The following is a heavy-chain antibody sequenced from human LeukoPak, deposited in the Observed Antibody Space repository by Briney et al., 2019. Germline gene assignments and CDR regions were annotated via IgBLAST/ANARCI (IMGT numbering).Heavy chain of an antibody. V-gene: IGHV1-8*03. Sequence: ASVKVSCKASGYTFTSHDINWVRQATGQGLEWMGWLNPNSGNTGYAQKFQDRVTITRKTSISTAYMELSSLRSEDTAVYYCARRVGYAAFDIWGQGTMVTVSS. CDR1: GYTFTSHD. CDR3: ARRVGYAAFDI. D-gene: IGHD3-16*01. J-gene: IGHJ3*02. CDR2: LNPNSGNT.